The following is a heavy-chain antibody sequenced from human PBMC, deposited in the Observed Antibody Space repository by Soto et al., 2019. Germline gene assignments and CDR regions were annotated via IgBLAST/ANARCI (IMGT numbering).Heavy chain of an antibody. CDR2: ISYDGSHK. CDR1: GFTFSNYG. Sequence: ESGGGVVQPGRSLRLSCAGSGFTFSNYGLHWVRQAPGKGLEWVAVISYDGSHKYYADSVKGQFTISRGNSNNMLYLQMDSLRAEDTAVYYCAKDGAPRYCSRSSCHPAGAYWGQGTLVTVSS. J-gene: IGHJ4*02. D-gene: IGHD2-15*01. V-gene: IGHV3-30*18. CDR3: AKDGAPRYCSRSSCHPAGAY.